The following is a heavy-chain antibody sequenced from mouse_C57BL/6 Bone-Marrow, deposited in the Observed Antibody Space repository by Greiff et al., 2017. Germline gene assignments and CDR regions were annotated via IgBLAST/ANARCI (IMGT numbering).Heavy chain of an antibody. CDR3: ARHRRQLWLQGWFAY. D-gene: IGHD3-2*01. CDR2: ISSGGSYT. J-gene: IGHJ3*01. CDR1: GFTFSSYG. V-gene: IGHV5-6*01. Sequence: EVQGVESGGDLVKPGGSLKLSCAASGFTFSSYGMSWVRQTPDKRLEWVATISSGGSYTYYPDSVKGRFTISRDNAKNTLYLKMSRLKSEDTAMXYCARHRRQLWLQGWFAYWGQGTLVTVSA.